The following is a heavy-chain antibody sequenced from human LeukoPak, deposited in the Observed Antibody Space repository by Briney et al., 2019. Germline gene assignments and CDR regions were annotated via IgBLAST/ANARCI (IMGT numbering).Heavy chain of an antibody. V-gene: IGHV4-39*07. J-gene: IGHJ6*03. D-gene: IGHD1-26*01. Sequence: YPSETLSLTCTVSGGSISSSSYYWGWIRQPPGKGPEWIGSMSMYYSGSTNYNPSLKSRVTISVDTSKDQFSLKLSSVTAADTAVYYCARGVGATLYYYYYMNVWGKGTTVTISS. CDR1: GGSISSSSYY. CDR2: MSMYYSGST. CDR3: ARGVGATLYYYYYMNV.